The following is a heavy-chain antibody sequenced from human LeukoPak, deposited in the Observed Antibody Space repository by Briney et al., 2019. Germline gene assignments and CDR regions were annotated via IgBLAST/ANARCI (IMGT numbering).Heavy chain of an antibody. D-gene: IGHD4-17*01. Sequence: GGSLRLSCAASEFTFSTYWMTWVRQAPGKGLEWVADIKQDGSEKYYVDSVKGRFAISRRNAKNTLYLQMNSLRAEDTAVYYCAKEIYGDSTGGRFQHWGQGTLVTVSS. J-gene: IGHJ1*01. CDR1: EFTFSTYW. V-gene: IGHV3-7*03. CDR2: IKQDGSEK. CDR3: AKEIYGDSTGGRFQH.